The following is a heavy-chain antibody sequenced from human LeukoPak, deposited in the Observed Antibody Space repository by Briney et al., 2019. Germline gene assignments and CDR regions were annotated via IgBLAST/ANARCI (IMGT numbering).Heavy chain of an antibody. D-gene: IGHD3-22*01. CDR2: IYHSGST. J-gene: IGHJ4*02. V-gene: IGHV4-38-2*02. CDR3: ARGPSHYYDSSGNFDY. CDR1: GYSISSGYY. Sequence: PSETLSLTCTVSGYSISSGYYWGWIRQPPGKGLEWIGSIYHSGSTYYNPSLKSRVTISVDTSKNQFSLKLSSVTAADTAVYYCARGPSHYYDSSGNFDYWGQGTLVTVSS.